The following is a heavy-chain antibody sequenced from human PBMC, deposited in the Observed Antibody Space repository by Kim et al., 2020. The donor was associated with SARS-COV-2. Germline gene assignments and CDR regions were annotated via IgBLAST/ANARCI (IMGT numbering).Heavy chain of an antibody. J-gene: IGHJ6*02. D-gene: IGHD3-22*01. CDR3: AKAPDSSGYYYGMEV. Sequence: SLKSRFTIARDNSKNTLYLQMNSLRAEDTAVYYCAKAPDSSGYYYGMEVWGQGTTVTVSS. V-gene: IGHV3-30*02.